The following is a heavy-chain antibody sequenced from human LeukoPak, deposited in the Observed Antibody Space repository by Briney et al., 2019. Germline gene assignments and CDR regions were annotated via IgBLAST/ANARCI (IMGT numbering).Heavy chain of an antibody. CDR2: INHSGST. Sequence: SETLSLTCAVYGGSFSGYYWSWIRQPPGKGLEWIGEINHSGSTNYNPSLKSRVTISVDTSKNQFSLKLSSVTAADTAVYYCARIRGYSGYGRYFDYWGQGTWSPSPQ. J-gene: IGHJ4*02. D-gene: IGHD5-12*01. CDR1: GGSFSGYY. CDR3: ARIRGYSGYGRYFDY. V-gene: IGHV4-34*01.